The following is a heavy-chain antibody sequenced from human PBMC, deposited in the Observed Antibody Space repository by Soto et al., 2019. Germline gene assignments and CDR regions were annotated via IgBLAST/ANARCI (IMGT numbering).Heavy chain of an antibody. D-gene: IGHD3-16*02. J-gene: IGHJ6*02. CDR3: AKGLLSYYYYVMDV. V-gene: IGHV3-23*01. CDR1: GFTFSSYA. CDR2: ISGSGAST. Sequence: VQLLESGGGLVQPGGSLRLSCAASGFTFSSYAMSWVRQAPGKGLEWVSVISGSGASTYYADSVKGRFTISRDNSKNTLYLQMNSLRADDTAVYYCAKGLLSYYYYVMDVWGQGTTVTVSS.